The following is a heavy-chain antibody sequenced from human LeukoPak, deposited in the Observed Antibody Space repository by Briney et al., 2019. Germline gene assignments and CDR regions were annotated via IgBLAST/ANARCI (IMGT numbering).Heavy chain of an antibody. J-gene: IGHJ4*02. Sequence: PGGSLRLSCAASGFSVSSNYMSWVRQAPGKGLEWVSIIYIGGITYYADSVKGRFTISRDSSKNTLYLQMNSLRVDDTAVYYCARDPRWLQCFDYWGQGTLVTVSS. V-gene: IGHV3-53*05. CDR1: GFSVSSNY. CDR2: IYIGGIT. D-gene: IGHD5-24*01. CDR3: ARDPRWLQCFDY.